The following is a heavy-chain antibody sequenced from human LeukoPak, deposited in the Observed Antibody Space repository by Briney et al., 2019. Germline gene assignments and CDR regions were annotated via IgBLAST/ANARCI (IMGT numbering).Heavy chain of an antibody. V-gene: IGHV4-38-2*02. CDR2: IYHSGST. Sequence: PSETLSLTCTVSGYSISSGYYWGWIRQPPGKGLEWIGSIYHSGSTYYNPSLKSRVTISVDTSKNQFSLKLSSVTAADTAVYYCARETSQKGAHYMDVWGKGTTVTTSS. CDR1: GYSISSGYY. CDR3: ARETSQKGAHYMDV. D-gene: IGHD3-16*01. J-gene: IGHJ6*03.